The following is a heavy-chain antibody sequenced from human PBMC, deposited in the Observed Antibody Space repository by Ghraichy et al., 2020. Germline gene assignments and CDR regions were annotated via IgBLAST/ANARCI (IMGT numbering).Heavy chain of an antibody. V-gene: IGHV4-39*01. J-gene: IGHJ4*02. CDR3: ARHLHLLQLVDPLYYFHY. CDR2: IFYTGST. D-gene: IGHD1-1*01. CDR1: SGSISSSSYF. Sequence: SETLSLTCTVSSGSISSSSYFWAWIRQPPGRGLEWIGSIFYTGSTYYNPSLKSRVIISVDTSKNQFSLKLSSVTAADTAVYYCARHLHLLQLVDPLYYFHYWGQGTLVTVSS.